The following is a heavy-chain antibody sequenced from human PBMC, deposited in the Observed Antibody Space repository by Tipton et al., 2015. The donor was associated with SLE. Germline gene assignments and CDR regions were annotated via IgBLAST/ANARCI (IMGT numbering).Heavy chain of an antibody. V-gene: IGHV4-59*01. CDR1: GGSISSYY. CDR2: IYYSGST. Sequence: LRLSCTVSGGSISSYYWSWIRQPPGKGLEWIGYIYYSGSTNYNPSLKSRVTISVDTSKNQFSLKLSSVTAADTAVYYCARGLLSITHAFDIWGQGTMVTVSS. J-gene: IGHJ3*02. D-gene: IGHD3-3*02. CDR3: ARGLLSITHAFDI.